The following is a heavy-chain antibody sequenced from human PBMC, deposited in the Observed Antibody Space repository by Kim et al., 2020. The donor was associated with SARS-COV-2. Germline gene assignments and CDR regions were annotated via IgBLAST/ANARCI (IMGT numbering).Heavy chain of an antibody. D-gene: IGHD7-27*01. V-gene: IGHV3-30*18. J-gene: IGHJ4*02. CDR3: AKVLGFGPRDHILAH. Sequence: GGSLRLSCAASGFTFSSYGMHWVRQAPGKGLEWVAVISYDGSNKYYADSVKGRFTISRDNSKNTLYLQMNSLRAEDTAVYYCAKVLGFGPRDHILAHWGQGTLVTVSS. CDR1: GFTFSSYG. CDR2: ISYDGSNK.